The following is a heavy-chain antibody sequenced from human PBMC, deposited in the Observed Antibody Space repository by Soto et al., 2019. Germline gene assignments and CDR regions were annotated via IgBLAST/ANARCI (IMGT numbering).Heavy chain of an antibody. D-gene: IGHD3-10*01. J-gene: IGHJ6*02. Sequence: VQLVQSGAAVKKPGEALKISCKGYGYTFTTYWIGWVRQMPGKGLGWMGIIYTGDSDTRYSPYFQGQVIISADKSINTAYLQWSSLKASDTAMYYCARRSGDRSRSYGLDVWGQGTTVTVSS. V-gene: IGHV5-51*03. CDR3: ARRSGDRSRSYGLDV. CDR1: GYTFTTYW. CDR2: IYTGDSDT.